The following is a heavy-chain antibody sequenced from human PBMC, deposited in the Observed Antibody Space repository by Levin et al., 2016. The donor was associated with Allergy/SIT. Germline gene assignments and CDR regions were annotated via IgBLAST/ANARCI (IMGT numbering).Heavy chain of an antibody. J-gene: IGHJ4*02. CDR1: GFILDDYG. D-gene: IGHD4-17*01. CDR2: INWNGEST. CDR3: ARLGTHDYALDQ. Sequence: GESLKISCAASGFILDDYGMNWVRQAPGKGLEWVSGINWNGESTGYAESVKGRFTISRDTAKNSLYLQMNSLRAEDTALYYCARLGTHDYALDQWGQGTLVTVSS. V-gene: IGHV3-20*04.